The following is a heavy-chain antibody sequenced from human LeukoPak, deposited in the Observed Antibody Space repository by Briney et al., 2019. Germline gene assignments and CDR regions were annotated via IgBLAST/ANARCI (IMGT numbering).Heavy chain of an antibody. CDR1: ALPPSIYE. CDR3: ALLAVASDYY. J-gene: IGHJ4*02. D-gene: IGHD6-19*01. Sequence: PAGSLRLSCPFSALPPSIYEMNWVSQAPGKGLEWVSNIGGSGTTIYYADSVKGRFSISRDNAKISLYLQMNSLGVEATPVYYCALLAVASDYYWGQGALVTVSS. V-gene: IGHV3-48*03. CDR2: IGGSGTTI.